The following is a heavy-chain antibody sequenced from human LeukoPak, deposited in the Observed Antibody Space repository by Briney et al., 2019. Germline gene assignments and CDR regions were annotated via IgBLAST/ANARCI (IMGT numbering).Heavy chain of an antibody. CDR1: GFTVSSNY. D-gene: IGHD2-2*02. CDR2: IYSGGST. J-gene: IGHJ4*02. Sequence: HPGGSLRLSCAASGFTVSSNYMSWVRQAPGKGLEWVSVIYSGGSTYYADSVKGRFTISRDNAKNSLYLQMNSLRAEDTAVYYCASGRCRSTSCYKYYFDYWGQGTLVTVSS. V-gene: IGHV3-53*01. CDR3: ASGRCRSTSCYKYYFDY.